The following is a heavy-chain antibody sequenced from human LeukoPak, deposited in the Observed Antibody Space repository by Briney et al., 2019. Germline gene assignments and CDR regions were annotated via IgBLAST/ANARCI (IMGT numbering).Heavy chain of an antibody. CDR1: GGSFSGYY. CDR3: ARDGTGDRYYGMDV. D-gene: IGHD7-27*01. Sequence: PSETLSLTCAVYGGSFSGYYWSWIRQPPGKGLEWIGEINHSGSTNYNPSLKSRVTISVDTSKNQFSLKLSSVTAADTAVYYCARDGTGDRYYGMDVWGQGTTVTVSS. V-gene: IGHV4-34*01. J-gene: IGHJ6*02. CDR2: INHSGST.